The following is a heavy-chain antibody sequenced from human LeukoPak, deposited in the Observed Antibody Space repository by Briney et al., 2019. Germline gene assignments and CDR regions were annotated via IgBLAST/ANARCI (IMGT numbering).Heavy chain of an antibody. Sequence: GGSLRLSCAASGFTFDDYAMHWVRQAPGKGLEWVSGNSWNSGSIGYADSVKGRFTISRDNAKNSLYLQMNSLRAEDTALYYCAKHGRSGWYFDYWGQGTLVTVSS. V-gene: IGHV3-9*01. J-gene: IGHJ4*02. D-gene: IGHD6-19*01. CDR1: GFTFDDYA. CDR3: AKHGRSGWYFDY. CDR2: NSWNSGSI.